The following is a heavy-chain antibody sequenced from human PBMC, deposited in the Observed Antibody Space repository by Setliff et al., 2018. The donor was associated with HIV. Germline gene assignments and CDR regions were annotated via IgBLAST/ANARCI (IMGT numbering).Heavy chain of an antibody. V-gene: IGHV1-69*13. Sequence: SVKVSCKASGGTFSSYSINWVRQAPGQGLEWMGGIIPIYGTPIYAQKFQGRVTITADEFTSTAYMELSSLRSEDTAVYYCARGDYGSGSYYPYYFYYGMDVRGQGTTVTVSS. J-gene: IGHJ6*02. CDR1: GGTFSSYS. CDR2: IIPIYGTP. D-gene: IGHD3-10*01. CDR3: ARGDYGSGSYYPYYFYYGMDV.